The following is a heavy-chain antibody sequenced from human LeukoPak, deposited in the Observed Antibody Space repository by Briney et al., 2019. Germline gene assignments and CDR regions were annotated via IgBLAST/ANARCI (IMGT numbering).Heavy chain of an antibody. CDR3: ARDAYSSSSGYFQH. J-gene: IGHJ1*01. CDR2: IYTSGST. Sequence: SETLSLTCTVSGGSISSYYWSWIRQPAGKGLEWIGRIYTSGSTNYNPSLKSRVTMSVDTSKNQFSLKLSSVTAADTAVYYCARDAYSSSSGYFQHWGQGTLVTVSS. CDR1: GGSISSYY. V-gene: IGHV4-4*07. D-gene: IGHD6-6*01.